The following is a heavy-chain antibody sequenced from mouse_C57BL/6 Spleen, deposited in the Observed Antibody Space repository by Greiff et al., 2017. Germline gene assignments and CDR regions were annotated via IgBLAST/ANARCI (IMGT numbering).Heavy chain of an antibody. V-gene: IGHV1-80*01. Sequence: VQRVESGAELVKPGASVKISCKASGYAFSSYWMNWVKQRPGKGLEWIGQIYPGDGDTNYNGKFKGKATLTADKSSSTAYMQLSSLTSEDSAVYFCAYDYAFAYWGQGTLVTVSA. D-gene: IGHD2-4*01. CDR2: IYPGDGDT. CDR3: AYDYAFAY. CDR1: GYAFSSYW. J-gene: IGHJ3*01.